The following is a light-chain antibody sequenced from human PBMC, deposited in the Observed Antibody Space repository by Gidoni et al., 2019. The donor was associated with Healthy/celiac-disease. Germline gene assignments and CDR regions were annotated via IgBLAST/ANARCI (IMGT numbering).Light chain of an antibody. J-gene: IGKJ4*01. CDR3: QQYGSSPLLT. CDR2: GAS. V-gene: IGKV3-20*01. Sequence: EIVLTQSPGTLSLSPGERATLSCRASQSVSSSYLAWYQQKPGQAPRRLSYGASSRATGIPDRFSGSGSGTDFTLTISRLEPEDFAVYYCQQYGSSPLLTFXGXTKVEIK. CDR1: QSVSSSY.